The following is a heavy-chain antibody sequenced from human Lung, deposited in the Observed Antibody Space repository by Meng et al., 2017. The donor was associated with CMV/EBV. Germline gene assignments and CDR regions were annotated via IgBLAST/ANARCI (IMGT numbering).Heavy chain of an antibody. V-gene: IGHV3-48*03. Sequence: GESXKISXAASGFTFSSYEMNWVRQAPGKGLEWVSYISSSGSTIYYADSVKGRFTISRDNAKNSLYLQMNSLRAEDTAVYYCAIFQDIVVVPAAIPYYFDYWGQGXLVTVSS. CDR3: AIFQDIVVVPAAIPYYFDY. D-gene: IGHD2-2*02. CDR1: GFTFSSYE. CDR2: ISSSGSTI. J-gene: IGHJ4*02.